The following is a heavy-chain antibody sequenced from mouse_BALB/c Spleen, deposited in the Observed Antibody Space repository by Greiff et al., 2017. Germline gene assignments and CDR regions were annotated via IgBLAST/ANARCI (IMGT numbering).Heavy chain of an antibody. CDR1: GFTFSSYG. Sequence: EVKVIESGGDLVKPGGSLKLSCAASGFTFSSYGMPWVRQTPDKRLEWVATISSGGSYTYYPDSVKGRFTISRDNAKNTLYLQMSSLKSEDTAMYDWARGWRERYFDVWGEGTTVTVSS. CDR3: ARGWRERYFDV. J-gene: IGHJ1*01. V-gene: IGHV5-6*02. CDR2: ISSGGSYT.